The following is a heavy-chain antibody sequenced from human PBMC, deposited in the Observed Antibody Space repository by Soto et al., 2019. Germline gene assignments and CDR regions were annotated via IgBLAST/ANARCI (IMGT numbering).Heavy chain of an antibody. J-gene: IGHJ4*02. CDR1: GFTFTSFA. CDR2: ITGSGGLT. Sequence: EVQLLESGGGLAQPGGSLRLSCAASGFTFTSFAMSWVRQAPGKGLEWVSGITGSGGLTYYGDSVKGRFTISRDNSKNTLYLQMNTLRAEDTAVYYCAKGEITVADTNFDFWGQGTLVTVSS. V-gene: IGHV3-23*01. D-gene: IGHD6-19*01. CDR3: AKGEITVADTNFDF.